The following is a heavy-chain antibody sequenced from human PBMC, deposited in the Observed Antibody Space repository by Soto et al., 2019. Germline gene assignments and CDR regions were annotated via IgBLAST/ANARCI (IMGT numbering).Heavy chain of an antibody. CDR1: GYTFTGYY. CDR3: ARDXEGYNWNFLGLYYGMDV. V-gene: IGHV1-2*02. Sequence: ASVKVSCKASGYTFTGYYMHWVRQAPGQGLEWMGWINPNSGGTNYAQKFQGRVTMTRDTSISTAYMELSRLRSDDTAVYYCARDXEGYNWNFLGLYYGMDVWGQGTTVTVSS. J-gene: IGHJ6*02. D-gene: IGHD1-7*01. CDR2: INPNSGGT.